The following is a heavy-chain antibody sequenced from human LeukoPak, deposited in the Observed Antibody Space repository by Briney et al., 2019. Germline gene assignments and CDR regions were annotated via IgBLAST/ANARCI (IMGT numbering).Heavy chain of an antibody. CDR2: ISSSSSYV. Sequence: TGGSLRLSCAASGFTFSSYSMNWVRQAPGKGLEWVSSISSSSSYVYYADSVKGRFTISRDNAKNSLYLQMNSLRAEDTAVYYCARNGYQLRFYCMDVWGKGTTVTVSS. CDR1: GFTFSSYS. V-gene: IGHV3-21*01. D-gene: IGHD2-2*01. CDR3: ARNGYQLRFYCMDV. J-gene: IGHJ6*03.